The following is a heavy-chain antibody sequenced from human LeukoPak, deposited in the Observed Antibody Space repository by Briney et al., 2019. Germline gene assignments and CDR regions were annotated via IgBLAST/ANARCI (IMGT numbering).Heavy chain of an antibody. CDR1: GFTANVIY. CDR3: AREIYGGNSGFDY. J-gene: IGHJ4*02. Sequence: VGSLRLSCAAPGFTANVIYMYSVRQAPGERLWWVSVIYSGGTTYYADSVKGRFTISRDNSKNTLYLQMNSLRVEDTAVYYCAREIYGGNSGFDYWGRGTLVTVSS. CDR2: IYSGGTT. D-gene: IGHD4-23*01. V-gene: IGHV3-53*01.